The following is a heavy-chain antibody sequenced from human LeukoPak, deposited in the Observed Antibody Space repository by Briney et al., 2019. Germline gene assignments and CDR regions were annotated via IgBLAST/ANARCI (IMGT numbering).Heavy chain of an antibody. CDR3: ARHQLGYYYGMDV. CDR2: IYYSGNT. CDR1: GGSINNYY. Sequence: SETLSLTCTVSGGSINNYYWSWIRQPPGKGLEWIGYIYYSGNTHYNPSLESRVTISVDTSKNQFSLKLGSVTAADTAVYYCARHQLGYYYGMDVWGQGTTVTVSS. D-gene: IGHD3-16*01. V-gene: IGHV4-59*08. J-gene: IGHJ6*02.